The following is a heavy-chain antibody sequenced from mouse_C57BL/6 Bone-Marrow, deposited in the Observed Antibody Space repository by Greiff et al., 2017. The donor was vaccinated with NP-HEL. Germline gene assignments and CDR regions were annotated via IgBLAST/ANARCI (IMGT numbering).Heavy chain of an antibody. J-gene: IGHJ3*01. V-gene: IGHV1-80*01. CDR3: ARALWLRRAWFAY. D-gene: IGHD2-2*01. Sequence: QVHVKQSGAELVKPGASVKISCKASGYAFSSYWMNWVKQRPGKGLEWIGQIYPGDGDTNYNGKFKGKATLTADKSSSTAYMQLSSLTSEDSAVYFCARALWLRRAWFAYWGQGTLVTVSA. CDR1: GYAFSSYW. CDR2: IYPGDGDT.